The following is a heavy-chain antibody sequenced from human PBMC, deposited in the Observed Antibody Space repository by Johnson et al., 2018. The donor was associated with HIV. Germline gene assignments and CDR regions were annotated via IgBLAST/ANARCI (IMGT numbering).Heavy chain of an antibody. CDR2: ISYDGRNK. CDR1: RFTFSSYP. J-gene: IGHJ3*02. Sequence: QVQLVESGGGVVQPGRSLRLSCVASRFTFSSYPMHWVSQCPGKGLEWVALISYDGRNKYYADSVKGRFTISRDNSKNTLYLQMNSLTPEDTAVYYCARGCGSRSGSPCYDPFDIWGQGTMVTVSS. CDR3: ARGCGSRSGSPCYDPFDI. V-gene: IGHV3-30*04. D-gene: IGHD1-26*01.